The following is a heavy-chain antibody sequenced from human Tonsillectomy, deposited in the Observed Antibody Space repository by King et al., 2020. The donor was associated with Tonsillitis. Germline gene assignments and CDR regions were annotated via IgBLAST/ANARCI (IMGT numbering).Heavy chain of an antibody. D-gene: IGHD5-18*01. CDR1: GFTFSSYS. CDR3: ARGHPPSDLQNSYGYGGHMDV. V-gene: IGHV3-21*06. Sequence: DVQLVESGGGLVKPGGSLRLSCAASGFTFSSYSMNWVRQAPGKGLEWVSCIGSSSSHKYYAESMKGRFTISRDNAKNSVYLQVNSLRAEDTAVYYCARGHPPSDLQNSYGYGGHMDVWGKGTTVTVSS. J-gene: IGHJ6*03. CDR2: IGSSSSHK.